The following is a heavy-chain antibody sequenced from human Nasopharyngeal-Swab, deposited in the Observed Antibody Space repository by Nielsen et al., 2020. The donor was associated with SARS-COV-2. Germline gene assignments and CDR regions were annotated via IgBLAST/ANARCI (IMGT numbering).Heavy chain of an antibody. J-gene: IGHJ4*02. CDR3: ARHYDSSGYYLTYFDY. V-gene: IGHV3-7*01. Sequence: GESLKISCAASGFTFSNYWMSWVRQAPGKGLEWVANIKQDESEKSYVDSVKGRFTISRDNAKNSLSLQMSSLRDEDTAVYYCARHYDSSGYYLTYFDYWGQGTLVTVSS. D-gene: IGHD3-22*01. CDR1: GFTFSNYW. CDR2: IKQDESEK.